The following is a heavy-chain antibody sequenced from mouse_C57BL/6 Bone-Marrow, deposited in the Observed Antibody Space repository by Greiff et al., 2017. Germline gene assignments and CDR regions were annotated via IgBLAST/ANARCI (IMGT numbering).Heavy chain of an antibody. V-gene: IGHV5-17*01. CDR1: GFTFSDYG. Sequence: EVKVVESGGGLVKPGGSLKLSCAASGFTFSDYGMHWVRQAPEKGLEWVAYISSGSSTIYYAETVKGRFTISRDNAKNTLFLQMTSLRSEDTAMYYCARNYYGSFYAMDYWGQGTSVTVSS. D-gene: IGHD1-1*01. CDR2: ISSGSSTI. J-gene: IGHJ4*01. CDR3: ARNYYGSFYAMDY.